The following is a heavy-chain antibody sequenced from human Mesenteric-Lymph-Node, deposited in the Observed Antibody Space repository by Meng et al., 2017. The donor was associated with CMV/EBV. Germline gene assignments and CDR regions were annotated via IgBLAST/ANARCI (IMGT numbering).Heavy chain of an antibody. D-gene: IGHD3-10*01. V-gene: IGHV4-38-2*02. J-gene: IGHJ4*02. Sequence: SETLSLTCTVSGYSITSDYYWGWIRQPPGKGLEWIGSIYQSGSTHYNSSLRGRVTISVDTPKNHFCLILKSVTAADTAVYHCARVTSGFGTTFDSWGQGALVTVSS. CDR2: IYQSGST. CDR3: ARVTSGFGTTFDS. CDR1: GYSITSDYY.